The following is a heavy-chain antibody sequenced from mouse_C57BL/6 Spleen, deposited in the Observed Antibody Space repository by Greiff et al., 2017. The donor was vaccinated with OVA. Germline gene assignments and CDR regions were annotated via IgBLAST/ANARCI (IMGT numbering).Heavy chain of an antibody. CDR3: ASGGYSNYPFAY. V-gene: IGHV1-26*01. D-gene: IGHD2-5*01. CDR2: INPHNGGI. CDR1: GYTFTDYY. Sequence: VQLQQSGPELVKPGASVKISCKASGYTFTDYYMNWVKQSHGKSLEWIGDINPHNGGISYNQKFKGKATLSVDKSSSTAYMGLRSLTSDDSAVYYSASGGYSNYPFAYWGQGTLVTVSA. J-gene: IGHJ3*01.